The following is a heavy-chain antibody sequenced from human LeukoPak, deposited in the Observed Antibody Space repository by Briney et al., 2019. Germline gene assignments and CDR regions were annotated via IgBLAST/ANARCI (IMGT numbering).Heavy chain of an antibody. CDR2: INHSGST. CDR3: ARGAITVVRGVRFDY. V-gene: IGHV4-34*01. J-gene: IGHJ4*02. CDR1: GGSFSGYY. Sequence: KPSETLSLTCAVYGGSFSGYYWSWIRQPPGKGLEWIGEINHSGSTNYNPSLKSRVTISVDTSKNQFSLKLSSVTAADTAVYYCARGAITVVRGVRFDYWGLGTLVTVSS. D-gene: IGHD3-10*01.